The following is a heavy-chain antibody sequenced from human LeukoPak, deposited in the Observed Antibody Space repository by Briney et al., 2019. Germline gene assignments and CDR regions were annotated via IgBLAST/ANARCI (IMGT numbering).Heavy chain of an antibody. CDR3: ARAGYDTSGFWYFDL. V-gene: IGHV4-59*01. CDR2: MYYSGST. J-gene: IGHJ2*01. Sequence: SETLSLTCSVSAGSISNYYWSWIRQPPGKGLEWIGSMYYSGSTNYNPSLKSRATISEDTSKKQFSLKLSSVTAADTAVYYCARAGYDTSGFWYFDLWGRGTLVTVSS. CDR1: AGSISNYY. D-gene: IGHD3-22*01.